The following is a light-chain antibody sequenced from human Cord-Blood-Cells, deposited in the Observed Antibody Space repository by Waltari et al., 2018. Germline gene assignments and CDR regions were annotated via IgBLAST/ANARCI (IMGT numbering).Light chain of an antibody. CDR1: SGPVPTSYY. Sequence: QTVVTQEPSFSVSPGGTVTLTCGLSSGPVPTSYYPSWYQQTPGQAPRTLIYSTNTRSSGVPDRFSGSILGNKAALTITGAQADDESDYYCVLYMGSGFWVFGGGTKLTVL. V-gene: IGLV8-61*01. CDR3: VLYMGSGFWV. J-gene: IGLJ3*02. CDR2: STN.